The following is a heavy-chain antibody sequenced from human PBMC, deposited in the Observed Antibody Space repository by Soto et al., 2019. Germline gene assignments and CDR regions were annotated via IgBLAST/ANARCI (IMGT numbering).Heavy chain of an antibody. CDR2: IYPGDSDT. V-gene: IGHV5-51*01. CDR1: GYSFTSYW. J-gene: IGHJ6*02. CDR3: ERRGTTSSYGMDV. D-gene: IGHD2-2*01. Sequence: PGESLKISCKGSGYSFTSYWIGWVRQMPGKGLEWMGIIYPGDSDTRYSPSFRGQVTISADKSISTAYLQWSSLKASDTAMYYCERRGTTSSYGMDVWGQGTTVTVSS.